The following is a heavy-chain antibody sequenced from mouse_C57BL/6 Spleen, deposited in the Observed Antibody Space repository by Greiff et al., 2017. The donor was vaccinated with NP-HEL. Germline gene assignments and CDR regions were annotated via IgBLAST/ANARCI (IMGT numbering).Heavy chain of an antibody. CDR2: LYPGDGDT. Sequence: QVQLQQSGPELVKPGASVKISCTASGYAFSSSWMNWVKQRPGQGLEWIGRLYPGDGDTNYNGKFKGKATLTADKSSSTAYMQLSSLTSEDSAVYFCARFTTVVPYYAMDYWGQGTSVTVSS. CDR1: GYAFSSSW. CDR3: ARFTTVVPYYAMDY. D-gene: IGHD1-1*01. J-gene: IGHJ4*01. V-gene: IGHV1-82*01.